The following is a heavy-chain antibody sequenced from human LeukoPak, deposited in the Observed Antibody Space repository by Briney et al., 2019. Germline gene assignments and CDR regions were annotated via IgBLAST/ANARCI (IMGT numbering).Heavy chain of an antibody. CDR2: FYTGGST. D-gene: IGHD3-9*01. Sequence: SETLSLTCTVSGGSISSYYWNWIRQSAGRGLEWIGRFYTGGSTNYNPSLKSRVTMSVDTSKNQFSLKLTSVIAADTAVYYCARVRTYFDWLFSNLDYWGQGTLVTVSS. CDR3: ARVRTYFDWLFSNLDY. V-gene: IGHV4-4*07. J-gene: IGHJ4*02. CDR1: GGSISSYY.